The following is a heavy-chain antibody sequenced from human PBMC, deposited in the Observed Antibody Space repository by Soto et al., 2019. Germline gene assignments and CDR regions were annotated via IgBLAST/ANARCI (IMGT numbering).Heavy chain of an antibody. CDR3: ARDTVTSLTPYQGFYYYGMDV. CDR2: IYANKFGANT. Sequence: VGSLRLSCAAAGLSVSDNFMSWVRQAPGKGLQWVSIIYANKFGANTYYADWLKGRIVISRDNSKDSLYLQMDTLRPDDTAIYYCARDTVTSLTPYQGFYYYGMDVWGQGTTVTVSS. J-gene: IGHJ6*02. V-gene: IGHV3-53*05. CDR1: GLSVSDNF. D-gene: IGHD2-2*01.